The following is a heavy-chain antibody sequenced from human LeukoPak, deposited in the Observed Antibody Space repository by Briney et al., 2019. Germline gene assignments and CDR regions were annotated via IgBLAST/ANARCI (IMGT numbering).Heavy chain of an antibody. Sequence: SGGSLRLSCAASGFTFSSYGMHWVRQAPGKGLEWVAVISYDGSNKYYADSVKGRFTISRDNSKNTLYLQMNSLRAEDTAVYYCAKAGHYYGSGSYYSASLGYYGMDVWGKGTTVTVSS. J-gene: IGHJ6*04. V-gene: IGHV3-30*18. CDR2: ISYDGSNK. CDR1: GFTFSSYG. D-gene: IGHD3-10*01. CDR3: AKAGHYYGSGSYYSASLGYYGMDV.